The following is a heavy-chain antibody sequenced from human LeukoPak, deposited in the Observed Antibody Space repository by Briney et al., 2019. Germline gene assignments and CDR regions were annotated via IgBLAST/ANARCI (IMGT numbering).Heavy chain of an antibody. V-gene: IGHV1-2*02. D-gene: IGHD5-18*01. Sequence: ASVKVSCKASGYTFTGYYMHWVRQAPGQGLEWMGWINPNSGGTNYAQKFQGRVTMTRDTSISTAYMELRRLRSDDTAVYYCGRGGRGDSAGVLFDYWGRETLATVPP. J-gene: IGHJ4*02. CDR2: INPNSGGT. CDR1: GYTFTGYY. CDR3: GRGGRGDSAGVLFDY.